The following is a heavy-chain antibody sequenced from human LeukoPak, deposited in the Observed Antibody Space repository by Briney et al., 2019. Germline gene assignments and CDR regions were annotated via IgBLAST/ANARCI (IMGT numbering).Heavy chain of an antibody. CDR2: ISAYNGNT. CDR3: ARDGGCGGDCFYYYYYGMDV. V-gene: IGHV1-18*01. Sequence: ASVKVSCKASGYTFTSYGISWVRQAPGQGLEWMGWISAYNGNTNYAQKLQGRVTMTTDTSTSTAYMELRSLRSDDTAVYHCARDGGCGGDCFYYYYYGMDVWGQGTTVTVSS. J-gene: IGHJ6*02. CDR1: GYTFTSYG. D-gene: IGHD2-21*02.